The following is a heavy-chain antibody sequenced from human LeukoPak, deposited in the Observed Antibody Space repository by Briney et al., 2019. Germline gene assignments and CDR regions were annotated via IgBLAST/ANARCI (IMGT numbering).Heavy chain of an antibody. V-gene: IGHV3-30*04. CDR2: ISHDEKNK. CDR3: ATTFRGVIITRLDY. J-gene: IGHJ4*02. Sequence: GGSLRLSCAASGFSFSGSAMHWVRRTPGTGLEWVAVISHDEKNKFYAESVKGRFTISRDNSKNTLFLEMNSLRPEDTAFYYCATTFRGVIITRLDYWGQGTLVTVSS. CDR1: GFSFSGSA. D-gene: IGHD3-10*01.